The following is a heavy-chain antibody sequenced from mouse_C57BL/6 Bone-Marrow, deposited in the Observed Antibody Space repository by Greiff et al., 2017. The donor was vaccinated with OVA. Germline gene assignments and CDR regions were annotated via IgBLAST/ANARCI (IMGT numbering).Heavy chain of an antibody. CDR3: AKKGGSNPGYWYFDV. Sequence: VKLMESGPGLVQPSQSLSITCTVSGFSLTSYGVHWVRQSPGKGLEWLGVIWRGGSTDYNAAFMSRLSITKDNSKSQVFFKMNSLQADDTAIYYCAKKGGSNPGYWYFDVWGTGTTVTVSS. V-gene: IGHV2-5*01. CDR1: GFSLTSYG. D-gene: IGHD1-1*01. J-gene: IGHJ1*03. CDR2: IWRGGST.